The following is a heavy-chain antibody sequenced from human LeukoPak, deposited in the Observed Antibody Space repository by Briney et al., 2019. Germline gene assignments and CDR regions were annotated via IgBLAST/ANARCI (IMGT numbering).Heavy chain of an antibody. CDR1: GFTFDDYA. Sequence: GGSQRLSCAASGFTFDDYAMHWVRQAPGKGLEWVSGISWNSGSIGYADSVKGRFTISRDNAKTSLYLQMNSLRAEDTALYYCAKEGGGRNAFDIWGQGTMVTVSS. V-gene: IGHV3-9*01. D-gene: IGHD3-16*01. J-gene: IGHJ3*02. CDR3: AKEGGGRNAFDI. CDR2: ISWNSGSI.